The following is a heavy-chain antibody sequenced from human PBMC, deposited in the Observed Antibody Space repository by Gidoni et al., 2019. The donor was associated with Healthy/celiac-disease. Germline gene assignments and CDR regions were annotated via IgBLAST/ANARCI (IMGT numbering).Heavy chain of an antibody. V-gene: IGHV1-8*01. D-gene: IGHD2-15*01. J-gene: IGHJ6*02. Sequence: QVQLVQSGAEVKKPAASVKVSCKASGSTFTSYDINWVRQATGQGLEWMGWMNPNSGNTGYAQNFQGRVTMTRNTSISTAYMELSSLRSEDTAVYYCARHASLYCSGGSCYPLYYYYYGMDVWGQGTTVTVSS. CDR1: GSTFTSYD. CDR2: MNPNSGNT. CDR3: ARHASLYCSGGSCYPLYYYYYGMDV.